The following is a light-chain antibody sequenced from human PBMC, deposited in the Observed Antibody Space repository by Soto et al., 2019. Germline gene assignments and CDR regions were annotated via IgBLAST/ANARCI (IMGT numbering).Light chain of an antibody. CDR1: QSISSY. V-gene: IGKV1-39*01. CDR3: QQSYSTQTLWT. Sequence: DIQMTQSPSSLSASVGDRVTITCRASQSISSYLNWYQQKPGKAPKLLIYAASSVQSGVPSRFSGSGSGTDFTLPLSRLQPEDFATYYVQQSYSTQTLWTFGYGTKVEIK. CDR2: AAS. J-gene: IGKJ1*01.